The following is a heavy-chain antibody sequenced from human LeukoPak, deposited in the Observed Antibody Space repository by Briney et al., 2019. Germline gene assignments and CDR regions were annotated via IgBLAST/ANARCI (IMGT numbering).Heavy chain of an antibody. D-gene: IGHD2-2*01. CDR2: ISGSGGST. J-gene: IGHJ5*02. V-gene: IGHV3-23*01. CDR1: GFTFSSYA. Sequence: GGSLRLSCAASGFTFSSYAMSWVRQAPGKGLEWVSAISGSGGSTYHADSVKGRFTISRDNSKNTLYLQMNSLRAEDTAVYYCAKLGIVVVPAANNNWFDPWGQGTLVTVSS. CDR3: AKLGIVVVPAANNNWFDP.